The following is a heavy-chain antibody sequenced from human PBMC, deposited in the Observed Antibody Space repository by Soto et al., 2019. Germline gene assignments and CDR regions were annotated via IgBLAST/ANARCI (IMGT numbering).Heavy chain of an antibody. D-gene: IGHD6-19*01. CDR3: ARYIRGGLYYFDY. J-gene: IGHJ4*02. Sequence: EVQLVESGGGLVQPGGSLRLSCAASGFTFSSYYMGWVRLAPGKGLDWVANIKQDGSEKYYVDSVKGRFTISRDNAENSLYLQMNSLSAEDTAVYYCARYIRGGLYYFDYWGQGTLVTVSS. CDR2: IKQDGSEK. CDR1: GFTFSSYY. V-gene: IGHV3-7*01.